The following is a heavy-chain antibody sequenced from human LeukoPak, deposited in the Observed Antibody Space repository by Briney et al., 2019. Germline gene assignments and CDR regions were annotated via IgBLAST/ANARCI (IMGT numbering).Heavy chain of an antibody. J-gene: IGHJ6*02. CDR1: GGSISSGDYY. CDR3: ARASATVTHYGMDV. Sequence: PSETLSLTCTVSGGSISSGDYYWSWIRQPPGKGLEWIGYIYYSGSTYYDPSLKSRATISVDTSKNQFSLKLSSVTAADTAVYYCARASATVTHYGMDVWGQGTTVTVSS. D-gene: IGHD4-17*01. CDR2: IYYSGST. V-gene: IGHV4-30-4*01.